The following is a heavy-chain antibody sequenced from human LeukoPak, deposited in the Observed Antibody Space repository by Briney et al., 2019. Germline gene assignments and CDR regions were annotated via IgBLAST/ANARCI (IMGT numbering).Heavy chain of an antibody. J-gene: IGHJ1*01. CDR1: GGTFSSYA. Sequence: GASVKVSRKASGGTFSSYAISWVRQAPGQGLEWMGRIIPILGIANYAQKFQGRVTITADKSTSTAYMELSSLRSEDTAVYYCARDPTEYYYDSSANRPYFQHWGQGTLVTVSS. CDR3: ARDPTEYYYDSSANRPYFQH. CDR2: IIPILGIA. V-gene: IGHV1-69*04. D-gene: IGHD3-22*01.